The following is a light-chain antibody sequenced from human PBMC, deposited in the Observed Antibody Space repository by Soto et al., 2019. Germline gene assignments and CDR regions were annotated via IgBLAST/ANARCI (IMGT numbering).Light chain of an antibody. Sequence: EIGMTQSAATLFLTPRERATLSYRVSQSISSNLAWYQQKPGQPPRLLIYGASTRATGIPARFSGSGSGTEFTLTISSLQSEYFAVYYCQQYNDWAPWTFGQGTKVDIK. CDR2: GAS. CDR1: QSISSN. J-gene: IGKJ1*01. V-gene: IGKV3D-15*01. CDR3: QQYNDWAPWT.